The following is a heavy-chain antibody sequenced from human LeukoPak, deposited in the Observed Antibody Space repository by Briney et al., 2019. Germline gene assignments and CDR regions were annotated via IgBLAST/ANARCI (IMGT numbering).Heavy chain of an antibody. J-gene: IGHJ3*02. CDR2: IIPILGIA. CDR3: ARAATGSQDNAFDI. Sequence: ASVKVSCKASGGTFSSYAISWVRQAPGQGLEWMGRIIPILGIANYAQKFQGRVTITADKSTSTAYMELSSLRSEDTAVHYCARAATGSQDNAFDIWGQGTMVTVSS. CDR1: GGTFSSYA. D-gene: IGHD3-10*01. V-gene: IGHV1-69*04.